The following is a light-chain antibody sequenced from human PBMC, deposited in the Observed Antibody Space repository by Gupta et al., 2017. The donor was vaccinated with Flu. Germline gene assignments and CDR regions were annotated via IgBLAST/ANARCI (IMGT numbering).Light chain of an antibody. J-gene: IGLJ3*02. V-gene: IGLV3-21*02. Sequence: SYVLTQAPSVSVAPGQTARITCGRNNIGSKSVHWYQQKPGQAPVLVVYDDSDRPSGIPERFSGSNAGNTATLTISRVEGGDEADYYYQVWDGGSDHPRVFGGGTKLTVL. CDR1: NIGSKS. CDR2: DDS. CDR3: QVWDGGSDHPRV.